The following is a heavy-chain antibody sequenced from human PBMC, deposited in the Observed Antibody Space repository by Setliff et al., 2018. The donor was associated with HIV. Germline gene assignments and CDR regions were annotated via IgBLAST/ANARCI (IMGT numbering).Heavy chain of an antibody. CDR1: GVSVSSGGYY. CDR3: ARGESTTWDLAEYFQH. J-gene: IGHJ1*01. D-gene: IGHD2-2*01. Sequence: LSLTCTVSGVSVSSGGYYWSWIRQHPGKGLEWIGYVYHTATTYFNPSLKSRITISVDTSKNQFSLKLGFVTAADTAVYYCARGESTTWDLAEYFQHWGHGTLVTVPS. CDR2: VYHTATT. V-gene: IGHV4-31*03.